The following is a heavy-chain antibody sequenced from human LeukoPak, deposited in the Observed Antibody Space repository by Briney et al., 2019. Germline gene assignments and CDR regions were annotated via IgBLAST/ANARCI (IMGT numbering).Heavy chain of an antibody. Sequence: PGGSLRLSCAASGFTFSSYSMNWVRQAPGKGLEWVSSISSSSRYIYYADSVKGRFTISRDNAKNSLYLQMNSLRAEDTAVYYCARDVVVRGTVLDYWGQGTLVTVSS. V-gene: IGHV3-21*01. D-gene: IGHD2-21*01. CDR1: GFTFSSYS. CDR2: ISSSSRYI. CDR3: ARDVVVRGTVLDY. J-gene: IGHJ4*02.